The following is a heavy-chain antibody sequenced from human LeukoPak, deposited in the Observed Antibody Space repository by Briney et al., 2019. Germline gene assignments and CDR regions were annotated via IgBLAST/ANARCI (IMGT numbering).Heavy chain of an antibody. J-gene: IGHJ4*02. V-gene: IGHV1-18*01. CDR3: ARVGEYCTGISRLDY. Sequence: ASVKVSCKASGYTFTNYGISWVRQAPGQGLEWMGWISAYNGDTSYAQKLQGRVTMTTDTSTSTAYMELGSLGSDDTAVYYCARVGEYCTGISRLDYWSQGTLVTVSS. CDR2: ISAYNGDT. D-gene: IGHD2-8*02. CDR1: GYTFTNYG.